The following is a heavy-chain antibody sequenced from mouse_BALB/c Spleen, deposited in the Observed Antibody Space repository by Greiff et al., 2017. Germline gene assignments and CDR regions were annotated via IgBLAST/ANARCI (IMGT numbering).Heavy chain of an antibody. D-gene: IGHD1-1*01. V-gene: IGHV5-17*02. CDR1: GFTFSSFG. CDR3: AKSDYYYYAMDY. J-gene: IGHJ4*01. Sequence: EVQVVESGGGLVKPGGSLKLSCAASGFTFSSFGMHWVRQAPEKGLEWVAYISSGSSTIYYADTVKGRFTISRDNPKNTLFLQMTSLRSEDTAMYYCAKSDYYYYAMDYWGQGTSVTVSS. CDR2: ISSGSSTI.